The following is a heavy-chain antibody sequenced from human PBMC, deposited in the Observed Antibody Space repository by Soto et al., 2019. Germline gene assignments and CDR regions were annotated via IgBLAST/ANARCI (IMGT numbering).Heavy chain of an antibody. Sequence: QVQLGESGGGLVKPGGSLRLSCTGSGFEFGDYYMIWIRQAPGKGLEGVSYIDSDDGTTYYTDAVKGRFTISRDNAKNSLYLQMNSLRVEDTALYSCVRPYYSSSWFPFDRWGQGTLVTVCS. J-gene: IGHJ4*02. CDR3: VRPYYSSSWFPFDR. CDR1: GFEFGDYY. V-gene: IGHV3-11*01. CDR2: IDSDDGTT. D-gene: IGHD6-13*01.